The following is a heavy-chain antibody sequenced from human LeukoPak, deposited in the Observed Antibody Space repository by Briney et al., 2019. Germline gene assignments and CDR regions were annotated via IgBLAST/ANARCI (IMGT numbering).Heavy chain of an antibody. D-gene: IGHD3-10*01. Sequence: ASVKVSCKASGYGFTSHYMHWVRQAPGQGLEWMGLINPTGGSTGYAQKFQGRVTMTGDTSISTAYMDLRRLRSDDTAVYYCAKASWFGELSDAFDIWGQGTMVTVSS. CDR2: INPTGGST. CDR1: GYGFTSHY. J-gene: IGHJ3*02. CDR3: AKASWFGELSDAFDI. V-gene: IGHV1-46*01.